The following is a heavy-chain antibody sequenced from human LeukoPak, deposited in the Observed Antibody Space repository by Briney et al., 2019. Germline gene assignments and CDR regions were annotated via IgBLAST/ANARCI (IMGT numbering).Heavy chain of an antibody. V-gene: IGHV3-23*01. Sequence: AGYLRLSCAASGFTFSSYAMSWVRQAPGKGLEWVSSINGSGGRPYYADSVKGRFTISRDNSKNTLYLQMNSLRGEDTALYYCAKRYCSSSTCEAVPSSRFDYWGQGTPVTVSS. CDR1: GFTFSSYA. CDR3: AKRYCSSSTCEAVPSSRFDY. D-gene: IGHD2-2*01. J-gene: IGHJ4*02. CDR2: INGSGGRP.